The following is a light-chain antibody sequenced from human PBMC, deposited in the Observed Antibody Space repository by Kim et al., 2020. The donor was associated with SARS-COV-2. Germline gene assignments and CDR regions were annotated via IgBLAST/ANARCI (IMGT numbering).Light chain of an antibody. Sequence: EIVLTQSPGTLSLSPGERATLSCRASQSVSSSYLAWYQQKPGQAPRLLIYGASNRATGIPDTFSGSGSGTDFTLTISRLEPEDFAVYYCQQYGSSPFTFGGGTKVEIK. J-gene: IGKJ4*01. CDR1: QSVSSSY. CDR2: GAS. V-gene: IGKV3-20*01. CDR3: QQYGSSPFT.